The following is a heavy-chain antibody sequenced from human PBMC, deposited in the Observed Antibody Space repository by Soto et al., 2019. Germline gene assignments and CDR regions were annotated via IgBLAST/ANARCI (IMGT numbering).Heavy chain of an antibody. Sequence: HPGGSLRLSCAASGFRFSDYSMNWVRQAPGRGLEWVSSISSSSFTIHYADSVEGRFAISRDNAKNTLYLQMNSLRAEDTAVYYCAKALNYYDSSGPSWFDPWGQGTLVTVSS. J-gene: IGHJ5*02. CDR2: ISSSSFTI. V-gene: IGHV3-48*01. D-gene: IGHD3-22*01. CDR1: GFRFSDYS. CDR3: AKALNYYDSSGPSWFDP.